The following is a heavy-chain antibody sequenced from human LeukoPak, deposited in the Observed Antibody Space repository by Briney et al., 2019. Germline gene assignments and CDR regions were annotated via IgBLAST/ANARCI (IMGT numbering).Heavy chain of an antibody. CDR2: IYHSGST. CDR1: GYSISSGYY. V-gene: IGHV4-38-2*01. D-gene: IGHD3-10*01. Sequence: PSETLSLTCAVSGYSISSGYYWGWIRQPPGKGLEWIGRIYHSGSTYYNPSLKSRVTISVDTSKNHFPLKLSSVTAADPAVYYCAINYYGSGSYYNGYMDVWGKGTTVTVSS. CDR3: AINYYGSGSYYNGYMDV. J-gene: IGHJ6*03.